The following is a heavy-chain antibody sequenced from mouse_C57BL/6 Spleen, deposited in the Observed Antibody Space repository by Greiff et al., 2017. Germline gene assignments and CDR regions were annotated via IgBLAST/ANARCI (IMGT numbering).Heavy chain of an antibody. D-gene: IGHD3-2*02. CDR3: ARRGTDQATVAMDY. V-gene: IGHV1-82*01. Sequence: VQLQQSRPELVKPGASVKISCKASGYAFSSSWLNRVKQRPGKGLEWIGRIYPGEGDTNYNGKFKGKATLTADKASSTAYKQLSSLTYEDSAVYFCARRGTDQATVAMDYWSQGTSVTVSS. CDR2: IYPGEGDT. J-gene: IGHJ4*01. CDR1: GYAFSSSW.